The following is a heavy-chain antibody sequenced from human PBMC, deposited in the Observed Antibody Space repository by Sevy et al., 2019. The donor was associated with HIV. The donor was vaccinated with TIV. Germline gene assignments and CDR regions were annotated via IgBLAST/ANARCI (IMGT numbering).Heavy chain of an antibody. CDR2: INPNSGGT. CDR1: GYTFTGYY. D-gene: IGHD3-16*01. CDR3: ARDLGGRETARGSYYYYYYMDV. J-gene: IGHJ6*03. V-gene: IGHV1-2*02. Sequence: ASVKVSCKASGYTFTGYYMHWVRQAPGQGLEWMGWINPNSGGTNYAQKFQGRVTMTRDTSISTAYMELSRLRSDDTAVYYCARDLGGRETARGSYYYYYYMDVWGKGTTVTVSS.